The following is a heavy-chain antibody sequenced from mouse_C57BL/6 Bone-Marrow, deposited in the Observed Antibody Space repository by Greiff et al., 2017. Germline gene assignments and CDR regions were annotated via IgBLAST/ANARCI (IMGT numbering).Heavy chain of an antibody. Sequence: VQLQQSGPELVKPGASVKISCKASGYSFTDYNMNWVKQSNGKSLEWIGVINPNYGTTSYNQKFKGKATLTVDQSSSTAYMQLNSLTSEDSAVYYCEGYYYGSSTYWYFDVWGTGTTVTVSS. J-gene: IGHJ1*03. V-gene: IGHV1-39*01. CDR2: INPNYGTT. CDR3: EGYYYGSSTYWYFDV. D-gene: IGHD1-1*01. CDR1: GYSFTDYN.